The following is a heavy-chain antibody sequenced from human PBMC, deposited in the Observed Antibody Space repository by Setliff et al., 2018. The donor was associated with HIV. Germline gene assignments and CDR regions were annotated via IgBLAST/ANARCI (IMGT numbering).Heavy chain of an antibody. Sequence: GGSLRLSCAASGISFSSYAMNWVRQAPGKGLEWVALISYDGTYKYYAESVKGRFTISRDNSRNTLYLQMNSLRTEDTAVYYCAKDWGSRLSYSFYYMDVWGKGTTVTVSS. CDR1: GISFSSYA. CDR3: AKDWGSRLSYSFYYMDV. J-gene: IGHJ6*03. CDR2: ISYDGTYK. D-gene: IGHD3-16*01. V-gene: IGHV3-30*04.